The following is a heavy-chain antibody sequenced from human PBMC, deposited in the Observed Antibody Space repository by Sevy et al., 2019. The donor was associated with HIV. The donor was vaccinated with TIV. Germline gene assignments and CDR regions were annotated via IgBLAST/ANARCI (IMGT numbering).Heavy chain of an antibody. Sequence: GGSLRHSCTASGFTLSDYYMSWIRQAPGKGLQWISYISGSDDSGGDDTIYYADSVKGRFTISRNNAKNSLYLQMSSLRADDTAVYYCARDHVKDGKGGDYYYHAMDVWGRGTTVTVSS. CDR3: ARDHVKDGKGGDYYYHAMDV. D-gene: IGHD3-16*01. CDR2: ISGSDDSGGDDTI. CDR1: GFTLSDYY. J-gene: IGHJ6*02. V-gene: IGHV3-11*01.